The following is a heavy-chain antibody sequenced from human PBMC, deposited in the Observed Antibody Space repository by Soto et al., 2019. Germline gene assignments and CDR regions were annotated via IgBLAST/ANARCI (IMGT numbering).Heavy chain of an antibody. CDR3: ARGGYCSGGSCYLAPYYFDY. Sequence: SVKVSCKASGGTFSSYAISWVRQAPGQGLEWMGGIIPIFGTANYAQKFQGRATITADESTSTAYMELSSLRSEDTAVYYCARGGYCSGGSCYLAPYYFDYWGQGTLVTVSS. J-gene: IGHJ4*02. CDR1: GGTFSSYA. CDR2: IIPIFGTA. D-gene: IGHD2-15*01. V-gene: IGHV1-69*13.